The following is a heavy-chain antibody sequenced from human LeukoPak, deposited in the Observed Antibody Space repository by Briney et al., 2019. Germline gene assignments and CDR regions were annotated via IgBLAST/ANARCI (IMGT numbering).Heavy chain of an antibody. J-gene: IGHJ3*02. D-gene: IGHD3-3*01. CDR1: GFTFSSYG. Sequence: VGSLRLSCAASGFTFSSYGMHWVRQAPGKGLEWVAFIRYDGSNKYYADSVKGRFTISRDNSKNTLYLQMNSLRAEDTAVYYCAKAREWPYAFAIWGQGTMVTVSS. V-gene: IGHV3-30*02. CDR3: AKAREWPYAFAI. CDR2: IRYDGSNK.